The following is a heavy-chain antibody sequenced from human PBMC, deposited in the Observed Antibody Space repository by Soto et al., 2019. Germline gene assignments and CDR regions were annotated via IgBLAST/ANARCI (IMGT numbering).Heavy chain of an antibody. D-gene: IGHD6-19*01. CDR2: ISYDGSNK. CDR3: AKEEQEQWLVPIYY. CDR1: GFTFSRYA. V-gene: IGHV3-30*18. J-gene: IGHJ4*02. Sequence: QVQLVESGGGVVQPGRSLRLSCAASGFTFSRYAMHWVRQAPGKGLEWVAVISYDGSNKYYGDSVKGRFTISRDNSKNTLYLQMNSLRAEDTAVYYCAKEEQEQWLVPIYYWGQGTLVTVSS.